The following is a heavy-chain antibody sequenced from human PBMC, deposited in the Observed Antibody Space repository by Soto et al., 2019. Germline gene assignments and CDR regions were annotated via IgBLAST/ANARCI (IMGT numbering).Heavy chain of an antibody. CDR2: ISAYNGNT. CDR3: ARTSIAVAGTPDWFDP. CDR1: GYTFTSYC. Sequence: ASVKVSCKASGYTFTSYCISWVRHAPGQGLEWMGWISAYNGNTNYAQKLQGRVTMTTDTSTSTAYMELRSLRSDDTAVYYCARTSIAVAGTPDWFDPWGQGTLVTVSS. J-gene: IGHJ5*02. V-gene: IGHV1-18*01. D-gene: IGHD6-19*01.